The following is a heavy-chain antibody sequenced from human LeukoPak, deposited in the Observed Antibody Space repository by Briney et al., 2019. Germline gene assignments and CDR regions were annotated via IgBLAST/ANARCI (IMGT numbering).Heavy chain of an antibody. CDR3: ARSNSYGYVRTMDV. CDR2: ITTSGSTI. Sequence: KPGGSLRLSCAASGLIFSNYWMNWIRQAPGKGLEWVSYITTSGSTIYYIDSVKGRFTISRDNAKNSLYLQMNSLRAEDTAVYYCARSNSYGYVRTMDVWGQGTTVTVSS. J-gene: IGHJ6*02. D-gene: IGHD5-18*01. CDR1: GLIFSNYW. V-gene: IGHV3-11*01.